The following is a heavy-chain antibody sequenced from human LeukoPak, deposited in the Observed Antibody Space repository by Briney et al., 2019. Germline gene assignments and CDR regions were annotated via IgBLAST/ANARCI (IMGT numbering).Heavy chain of an antibody. CDR3: ARAPPVEGDAFDI. CDR2: IIPIFGTP. V-gene: IGHV1-69*13. CDR1: GGTVTTYT. J-gene: IGHJ3*02. Sequence: SVKVSCTASGGTVTTYTLTWVRQAPGQGLEWMGGIIPIFGTPNYAQKFQGRVTITADESTSTAYMELSSLRSDDTAVYYCARAPPVEGDAFDIWGQGTMVTVSS.